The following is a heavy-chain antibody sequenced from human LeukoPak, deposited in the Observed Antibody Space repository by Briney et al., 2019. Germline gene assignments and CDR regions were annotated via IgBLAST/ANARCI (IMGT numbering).Heavy chain of an antibody. D-gene: IGHD3-16*01. J-gene: IGHJ3*02. CDR3: ARVIRFHDAFDI. CDR1: GGSISSSRYY. V-gene: IGHV4-39*01. CDR2: IYYSGST. Sequence: PSETLSLTCTVPGGSISSSRYYWGWIRQPPGKGLEWIGSIYYSGSTYYNPSLKSRVTISVDTSKNQFSLKLSSVTAADTAVYYCARVIRFHDAFDIWGQGTMVTVSS.